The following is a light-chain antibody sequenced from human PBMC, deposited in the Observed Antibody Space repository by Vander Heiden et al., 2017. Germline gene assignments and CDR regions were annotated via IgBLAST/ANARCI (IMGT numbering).Light chain of an antibody. CDR3: QQSNNWTPDIA. Sequence: IELSQSTATLSLSPVERTTLPSRAGQPVGTAIAWYQPKPNQARRLLTYSVFPTATDIPVRFSGSGSGTEFTLTISSMQSEYCAVYYGQQSNNWTPDIAFGPGT. J-gene: IGKJ3*01. V-gene: IGKV3-15*01. CDR1: QPVGTA. CDR2: SVF.